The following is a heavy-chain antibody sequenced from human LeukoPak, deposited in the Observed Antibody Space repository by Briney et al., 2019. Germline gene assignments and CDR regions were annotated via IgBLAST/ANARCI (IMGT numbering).Heavy chain of an antibody. V-gene: IGHV4-4*07. J-gene: IGHJ6*02. CDR2: IYTSGST. CDR3: ARQPPQYYGMDV. D-gene: IGHD1-14*01. Sequence: SETLSLTCTVSGDSFSKYYWSWLRQPAGKGLEWLGRIYTSGSTNYNPSVKSRVTMSVDTSNNQFSLKLTSVTAADTAVYYCARQPPQYYGMDVWGQGTTVTVSS. CDR1: GDSFSKYY.